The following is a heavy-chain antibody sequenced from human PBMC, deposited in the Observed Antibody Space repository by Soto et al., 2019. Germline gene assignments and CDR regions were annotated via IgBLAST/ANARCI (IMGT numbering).Heavy chain of an antibody. Sequence: GGSLRLSCAASGFTFSSYAMSWVRQAPGKGLEWVSAISGSGGSTYYADSVKGRFTISRDNSKNTLYLQMNSLRAEDTAVYYCANIRTLMDSWFGEDYYYGMDVWGQGTTVTVSS. J-gene: IGHJ6*02. CDR3: ANIRTLMDSWFGEDYYYGMDV. CDR1: GFTFSSYA. D-gene: IGHD3-10*01. V-gene: IGHV3-23*01. CDR2: ISGSGGST.